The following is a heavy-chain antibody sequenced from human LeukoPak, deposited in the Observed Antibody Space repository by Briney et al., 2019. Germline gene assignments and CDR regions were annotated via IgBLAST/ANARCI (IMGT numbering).Heavy chain of an antibody. Sequence: SETLSLTCTVSGGSISSGGYYWSWIRQPPGKGLEWIGYIYHSGSTYYNPSLKSRVTISVDRSKNQFSLKLSSVTAADTAVYYCARLLRELGTDAFDIWGQGTMVTVSS. J-gene: IGHJ3*02. CDR1: GGSISSGGYY. CDR2: IYHSGST. CDR3: ARLLRELGTDAFDI. V-gene: IGHV4-30-2*01. D-gene: IGHD1-7*01.